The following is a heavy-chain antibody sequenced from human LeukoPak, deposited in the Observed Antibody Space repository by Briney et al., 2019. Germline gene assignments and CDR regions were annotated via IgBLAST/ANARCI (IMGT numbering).Heavy chain of an antibody. CDR1: GGTFSSYA. V-gene: IGHV1-69*13. J-gene: IGHJ6*03. CDR3: ARVSGSEKTYYYYYMDV. CDR2: IIPIFGTA. Sequence: GASVKVSCKASGGTFSSYAIRWVRQAPGQGLEWMGGIIPIFGTANYAQKFQGRVTITADESTSTAYMELSSLRSEDTAVYYCARVSGSEKTYYYYYMDVWGKGTTVTVSS. D-gene: IGHD3-10*01.